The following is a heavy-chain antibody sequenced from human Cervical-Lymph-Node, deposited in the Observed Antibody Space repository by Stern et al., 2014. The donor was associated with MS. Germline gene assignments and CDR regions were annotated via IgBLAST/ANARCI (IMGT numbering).Heavy chain of an antibody. V-gene: IGHV1-69*01. CDR3: ARDSGSYRPRSEYYYYGMDV. Sequence: QVQLVQSGAEVKKPGSSVKVSCKASGGTFSSYAISWVRQAPGQGLEWMGGIIPIFGTANYAQKFQGRVTITADESTSTAYMELSSLRSEDTAVYYCARDSGSYRPRSEYYYYGMDVWGQGTTVTVSS. CDR1: GGTFSSYA. CDR2: IIPIFGTA. J-gene: IGHJ6*02. D-gene: IGHD1-26*01.